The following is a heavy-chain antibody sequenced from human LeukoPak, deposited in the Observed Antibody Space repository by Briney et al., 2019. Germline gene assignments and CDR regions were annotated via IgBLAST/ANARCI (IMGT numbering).Heavy chain of an antibody. J-gene: IGHJ1*01. CDR1: GGSISGYC. CDR2: IYANGGT. D-gene: IGHD5-18*01. CDR3: ARDFTRNSYAVAEFFHP. Sequence: PSETLSLTCTVSGGSISGYCWNWIRQSAGKGLEWIGRIYANGGTNYNPSLRSRVSMSVDTSKNQFSLKLTSVTAADTAIYYCARDFTRNSYAVAEFFHPWGQGTLVSVSS. V-gene: IGHV4-4*07.